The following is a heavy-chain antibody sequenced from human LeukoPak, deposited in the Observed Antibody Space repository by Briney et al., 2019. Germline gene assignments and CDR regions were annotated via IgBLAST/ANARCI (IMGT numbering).Heavy chain of an antibody. D-gene: IGHD2-2*01. V-gene: IGHV1-2*02. CDR3: ARVEYQLLVYFDY. CDR1: GYTFTVYY. J-gene: IGHJ4*02. Sequence: GASVKVSFKASGYTFTVYYMHWVRQAPGQGLEWMRWINPNSGGTNYAQKFQGRVTMTRDTSISTAYMELSRLRSDDTAVYYCARVEYQLLVYFDYWGQGTLLTVSS. CDR2: INPNSGGT.